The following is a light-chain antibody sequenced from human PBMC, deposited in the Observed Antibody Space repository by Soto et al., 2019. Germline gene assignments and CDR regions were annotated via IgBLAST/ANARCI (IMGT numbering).Light chain of an antibody. V-gene: IGKV1-39*01. CDR2: SAS. CDR1: QSIGNF. J-gene: IGKJ4*01. Sequence: DIQMTQSPSSLSASVGDRVTITCRATQSIGNFLNWYQQKPGKVPKLLIYSASTLQSGVPSRFSGSGSGTDFTLTIDTLQPEDFATYYCQQSYTTAPAFGGGTKVDIK. CDR3: QQSYTTAPA.